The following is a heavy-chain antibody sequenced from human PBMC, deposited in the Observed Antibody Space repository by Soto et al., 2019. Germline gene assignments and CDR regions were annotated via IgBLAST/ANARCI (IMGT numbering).Heavy chain of an antibody. CDR2: IIPMFGTA. Sequence: QVQLVQSGAEVKKPGSSVKVSCKASGGTFSSYAISWVRQAPGQGLEWMGGIIPMFGTANYAQKFQGRVTITEDESTSTAYMELSSVRSEDTAVYYCARVGIRTESGYSGYGYYFDYWGQGTLVTVSS. J-gene: IGHJ4*02. D-gene: IGHD5-12*01. CDR3: ARVGIRTESGYSGYGYYFDY. CDR1: GGTFSSYA. V-gene: IGHV1-69*01.